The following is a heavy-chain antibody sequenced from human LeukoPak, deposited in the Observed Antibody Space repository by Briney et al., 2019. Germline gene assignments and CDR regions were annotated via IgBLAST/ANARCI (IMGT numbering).Heavy chain of an antibody. CDR1: SESFSNNY. CDR3: ARAGWFGELYGPLDY. V-gene: IGHV4-34*01. J-gene: IGHJ4*02. D-gene: IGHD3-10*01. Sequence: PSETLSLACAVYSESFSNNYWSWIRQSPGKGLEWIGEINHSGSANYNPSLKSRVTISVDPSKNQFSLKLSSVTAADTAVYYCARAGWFGELYGPLDYWGQGTLVTVSS. CDR2: INHSGSA.